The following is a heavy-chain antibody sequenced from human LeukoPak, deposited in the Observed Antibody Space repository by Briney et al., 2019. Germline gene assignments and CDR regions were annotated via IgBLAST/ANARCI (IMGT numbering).Heavy chain of an antibody. CDR3: ARAGGSGWYTY. D-gene: IGHD6-19*01. CDR1: GYTFTGYY. CDR2: INPNSGGT. J-gene: IGHJ4*02. V-gene: IGHV1-2*02. Sequence: GASVKVSCKASGYTFTGYYMHWVRQAPGQGLEWMGWINPNSGGTNYEQKFQGRVTMTRDTSISTAYMELSRLRSDDTAVYYCARAGGSGWYTYWGQGTLVTVSS.